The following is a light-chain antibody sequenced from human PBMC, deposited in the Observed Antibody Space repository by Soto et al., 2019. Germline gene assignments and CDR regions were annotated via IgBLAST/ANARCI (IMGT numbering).Light chain of an antibody. J-gene: IGKJ1*01. CDR1: QSVLYSSNSKNY. CDR3: QQYYSSPPWT. CDR2: WAS. V-gene: IGKV4-1*01. Sequence: DIVMTQSPDSLAVSLGERTTINCKSSQSVLYSSNSKNYLAWYQQKPGQPPKLLIYWASTRESGVPDRFSGSGSVTDFTLTISSLQAEDVAVYYCQQYYSSPPWTFGQGTRVEIK.